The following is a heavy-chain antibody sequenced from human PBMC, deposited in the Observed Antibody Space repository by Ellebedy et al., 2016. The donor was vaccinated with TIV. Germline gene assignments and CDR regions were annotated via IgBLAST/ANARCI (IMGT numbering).Heavy chain of an antibody. CDR2: ITVYNGNT. J-gene: IGHJ4*02. V-gene: IGHV1-18*01. Sequence: ASVKVSXXASGYTFTSYGISWVRQAPGQGLEWMGWITVYNGNTDYAQNLQGRVTMTTDTSTSTAYMELRSLRSDDTAVYYCARSTMVRGVIITGNYWGQGTLVTVSS. CDR3: ARSTMVRGVIITGNY. D-gene: IGHD3-10*01. CDR1: GYTFTSYG.